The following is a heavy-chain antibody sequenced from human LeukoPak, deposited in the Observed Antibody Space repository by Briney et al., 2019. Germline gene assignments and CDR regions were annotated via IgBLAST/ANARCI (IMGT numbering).Heavy chain of an antibody. Sequence: GGSLRLSCAASGCTFSSYGMHWVRQAPGKGLEWVAVIWYDGSIKYYADSVEGRFTISRDNPKNTLYLQMNSLRAEDTAVYYCARVGSGSYFLDGFDIWGQGTMVTVSS. J-gene: IGHJ3*02. CDR2: IWYDGSIK. CDR1: GCTFSSYG. V-gene: IGHV3-33*01. CDR3: ARVGSGSYFLDGFDI. D-gene: IGHD1-26*01.